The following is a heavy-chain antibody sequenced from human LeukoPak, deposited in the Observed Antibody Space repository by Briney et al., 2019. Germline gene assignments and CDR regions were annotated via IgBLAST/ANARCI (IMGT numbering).Heavy chain of an antibody. CDR2: ISGSGGST. Sequence: GGSLRLSCAASGFTVSSNYMSWVRQAPGKGLEWVSAISGSGGSTYYADSVKGRFTISRDNSKNTFYLQMNSLRAEDTAAYYCAKGGYCSSSSCYYGWFEPWGQGTLVTVSS. CDR3: AKGGYCSSSSCYYGWFEP. J-gene: IGHJ5*02. CDR1: GFTVSSNY. D-gene: IGHD2-2*01. V-gene: IGHV3-23*01.